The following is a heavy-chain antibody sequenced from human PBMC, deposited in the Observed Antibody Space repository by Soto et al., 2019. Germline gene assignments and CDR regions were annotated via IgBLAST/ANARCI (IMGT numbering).Heavy chain of an antibody. CDR3: ARGDYYDSSGPFSDAFDI. J-gene: IGHJ3*02. D-gene: IGHD3-22*01. CDR2: IKPDGSEK. V-gene: IGHV3-7*04. Sequence: PGGSLRLSCAAAGFTFSSYWMSWVRQAPGKGLEWVANIKPDGSEKWYVDSVKGRFTISRDNAKSSLYLQMNSLRAEDTAVYYCARGDYYDSSGPFSDAFDIWGQGTMVTVS. CDR1: GFTFSSYW.